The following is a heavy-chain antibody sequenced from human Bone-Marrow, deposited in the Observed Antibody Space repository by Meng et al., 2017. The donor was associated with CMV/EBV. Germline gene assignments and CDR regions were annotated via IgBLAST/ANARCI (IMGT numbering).Heavy chain of an antibody. D-gene: IGHD1-26*01. V-gene: IGHV4-34*01. CDR2: INHSGST. J-gene: IGHJ4*02. Sequence: SETLSLTCAVYGGSFSGYYWSWIRQPPGKGLEWIGEINHSGSTNYNPSLKSRVTISVDTSKNQFSLKLSPVTAADTAVYYCARGVVGATDYWGQGTLVTVSS. CDR1: GGSFSGYY. CDR3: ARGVVGATDY.